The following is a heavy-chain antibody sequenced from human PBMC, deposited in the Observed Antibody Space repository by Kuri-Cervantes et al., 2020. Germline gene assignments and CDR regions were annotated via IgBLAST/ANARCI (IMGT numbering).Heavy chain of an antibody. CDR3: ARAPNNWNYYLYYFDY. D-gene: IGHD1-7*01. V-gene: IGHV3-21*01. CDR1: GFTFSSYS. Sequence: GESLKISCAASGFTFSSYSMNWVRQAPGKGLEWVSSISTISTYIYYADSVKGRFTISRDNAKNSLYLQMNSLRAEDTAVYYCARAPNNWNYYLYYFDYWGQGTLVTVSS. J-gene: IGHJ4*02. CDR2: ISTISTYI.